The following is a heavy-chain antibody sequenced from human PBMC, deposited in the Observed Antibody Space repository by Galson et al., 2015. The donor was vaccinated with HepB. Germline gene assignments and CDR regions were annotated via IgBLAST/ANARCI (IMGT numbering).Heavy chain of an antibody. CDR3: VRAFHDTSGHYWVNLDY. D-gene: IGHD3-22*01. J-gene: IGHJ4*02. CDR2: ISTTSIYI. CDR1: GFSFTSYS. V-gene: IGHV3-21*01. Sequence: SLRLSCAVSGFSFTSYSMNWVRQAPGKGLEWVPFISTTSIYIYYADSVTGRFTISRDKAKSSLYLQMNSLRAEDTAVYYCVRAFHDTSGHYWVNLDYWGQGALVTVSS.